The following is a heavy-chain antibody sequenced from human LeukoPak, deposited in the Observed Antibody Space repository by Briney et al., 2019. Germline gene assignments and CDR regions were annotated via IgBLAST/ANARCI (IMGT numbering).Heavy chain of an antibody. CDR1: GFKFSSYW. D-gene: IGHD3-16*01. J-gene: IGHJ4*02. CDR2: ISSVSGYI. CDR3: ARDWRTQVLHPYYFEY. V-gene: IGHV3-21*01. Sequence: GGSLRLSCAVSGFKFSSYWMNWVRQAPGRGLEWVSFISSVSGYIYYADSVKDRFTISRDNARNSLYLQMNSLRAEDTAVYYCARDWRTQVLHPYYFEYWGQGVLVTVSS.